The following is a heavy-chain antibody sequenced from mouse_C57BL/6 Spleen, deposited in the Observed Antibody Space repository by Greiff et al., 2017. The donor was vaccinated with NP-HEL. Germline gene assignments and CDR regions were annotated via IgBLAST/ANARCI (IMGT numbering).Heavy chain of an antibody. CDR2: IYPRAGST. Sequence: VQLQQSGPELVKPGASVKLSCKASGYTFTSYDINWVKQRPGQGLEWIGWIYPRAGSTKYNEKFKGKATLTVDTSSSTAYMELHSLTSEDSAVYFCARWDYEFSWCAYWGQGALVTVSA. CDR1: GYTFTSYD. D-gene: IGHD1-1*01. V-gene: IGHV1-85*01. J-gene: IGHJ3*01. CDR3: ARWDYEFSWCAY.